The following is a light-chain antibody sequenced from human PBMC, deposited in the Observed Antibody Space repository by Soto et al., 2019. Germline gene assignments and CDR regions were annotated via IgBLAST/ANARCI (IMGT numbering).Light chain of an antibody. Sequence: QSVLTQSPSASASLGASVKLTCTLCSGHSSYAIAWHQQQPEKGPRYLMKLDSDGSHTKGDAIPDRFSGSSSGAERYLTISSLQSEDEADYYCQTWGTGIHVVFGGGTTLTVL. CDR2: LDSDGSH. CDR3: QTWGTGIHVV. V-gene: IGLV4-69*01. CDR1: SGHSSYA. J-gene: IGLJ2*01.